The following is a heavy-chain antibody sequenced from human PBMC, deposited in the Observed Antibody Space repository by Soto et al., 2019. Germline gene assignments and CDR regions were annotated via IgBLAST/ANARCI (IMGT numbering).Heavy chain of an antibody. CDR3: AIYSSGWYPLDY. CDR2: ISYDGSNK. D-gene: IGHD6-19*01. J-gene: IGHJ4*02. V-gene: IGHV3-30*03. Sequence: QVQLVESGGGVVQPGRSLRLSCAASGFTFSSYGMHWVRQAPGKGLEWVAVISYDGSNKYYADSVKGRFTISIDNSNNTLYLEMTSLRAEDTAVYYCAIYSSGWYPLDYWGQGTLVTVSS. CDR1: GFTFSSYG.